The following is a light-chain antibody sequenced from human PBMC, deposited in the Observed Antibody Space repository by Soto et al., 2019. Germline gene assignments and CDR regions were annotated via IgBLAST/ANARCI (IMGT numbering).Light chain of an antibody. V-gene: IGLV2-14*01. CDR1: SSDVGGYNY. CDR2: EVN. J-gene: IGLJ2*01. Sequence: QSVLTQPASVSGSPGQSITISCTGTSSDVGGYNYVSWYQQHPGKAPKLMIYEVNNRPSGVSHRFSGSKSGNTASLTISGLQAEDEADYYCSSYTSSSTVVFGGGTKVTVL. CDR3: SSYTSSSTVV.